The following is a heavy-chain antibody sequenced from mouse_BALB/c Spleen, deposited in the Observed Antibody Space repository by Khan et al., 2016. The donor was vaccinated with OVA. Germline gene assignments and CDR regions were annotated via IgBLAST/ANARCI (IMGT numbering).Heavy chain of an antibody. CDR2: IDPSDSET. V-gene: IGHV1-69*02. J-gene: IGHJ4*01. Sequence: QVQLQQPGAELVKPGAPVKLSCKASGYTFTSYWMHWVKQRPGRGLEWIGRIDPSDSETHYNQKFKDKATLTVDKSSSTAYIQLSSLTSEDSVVYYCARDQYGNYFYAMDYWGQGTSVTVSS. CDR1: GYTFTSYW. CDR3: ARDQYGNYFYAMDY. D-gene: IGHD2-10*02.